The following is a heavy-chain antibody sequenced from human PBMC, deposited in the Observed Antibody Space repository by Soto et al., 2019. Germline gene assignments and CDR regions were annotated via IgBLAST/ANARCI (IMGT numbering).Heavy chain of an antibody. V-gene: IGHV3-30-3*01. D-gene: IGHD5-18*01. Sequence: QVQLVESGGGVVQPGRSLRLSCAASGFTFSSYAMHWVRQAPGKGLEWVAVISYDGSNKYYADSVKGRFTISRDNSKNTLYLQMNSLRAEDTAVYYCAREKDTAMVNDYWGQGTLVTVSS. CDR1: GFTFSSYA. CDR2: ISYDGSNK. J-gene: IGHJ4*02. CDR3: AREKDTAMVNDY.